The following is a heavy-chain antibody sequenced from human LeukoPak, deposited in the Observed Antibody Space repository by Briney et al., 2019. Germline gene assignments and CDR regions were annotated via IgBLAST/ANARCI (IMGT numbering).Heavy chain of an antibody. CDR3: AKDRLGHFDY. V-gene: IGHV3-30*18. Sequence: GGSLRLSCAASGFTFRSYGMHWVRQAPGKGLEWVAVISDDGKYIYYGDSVKGRFTVSRDNSKNTLYLQMNSLRAEDTAVYYCAKDRLGHFDYWGQGTLVTVSS. D-gene: IGHD6-25*01. CDR1: GFTFRSYG. J-gene: IGHJ4*02. CDR2: ISDDGKYI.